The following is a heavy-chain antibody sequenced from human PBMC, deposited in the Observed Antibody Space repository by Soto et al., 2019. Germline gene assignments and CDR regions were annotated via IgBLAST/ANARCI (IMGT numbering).Heavy chain of an antibody. V-gene: IGHV1-8*01. CDR3: ARTMGGIAAAGNDY. CDR2: MNPNSGNT. D-gene: IGHD6-13*01. Sequence: QVQLVQSGAEVKKPGASVKVSCKASGYTFSTYDIDWVRLATGQGLEWMGSMNPNSGNTEYAQKFQGRVTMTRDTYKSTAYMELSSLRSEDTAIYYCARTMGGIAAAGNDYWGQGTLVTVSS. J-gene: IGHJ4*02. CDR1: GYTFSTYD.